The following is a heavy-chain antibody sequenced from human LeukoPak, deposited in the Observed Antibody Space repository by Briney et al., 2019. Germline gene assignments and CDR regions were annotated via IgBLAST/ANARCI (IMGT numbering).Heavy chain of an antibody. CDR1: GGSISSSSYY. D-gene: IGHD6-6*01. Sequence: SETLSLTCTVSGGSISSSSYYWGWIRQPPGKGLEWIGSIYYSGSTYYNPSLKSRVTISVDTSKNQFPLKLSSVTAADTAVYYCARVDIAALLFDYWGQGTLVTVSS. CDR3: ARVDIAALLFDY. J-gene: IGHJ4*02. CDR2: IYYSGST. V-gene: IGHV4-39*06.